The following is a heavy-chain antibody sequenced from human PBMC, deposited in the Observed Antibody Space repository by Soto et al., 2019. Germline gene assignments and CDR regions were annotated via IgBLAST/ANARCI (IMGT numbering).Heavy chain of an antibody. CDR1: GFTFDDYA. V-gene: IGHV3-43*02. Sequence: WGSLRLSCAASGFTFDDYAMHWVRQAPGKGLEWVSLISGDGGSTYYADSVKGRFTISRDNSKNSLYLQMNSLRTEDTALYYCAKTDYGDYVFDYWGQGTLVTVSS. CDR3: AKTDYGDYVFDY. D-gene: IGHD4-17*01. J-gene: IGHJ4*02. CDR2: ISGDGGST.